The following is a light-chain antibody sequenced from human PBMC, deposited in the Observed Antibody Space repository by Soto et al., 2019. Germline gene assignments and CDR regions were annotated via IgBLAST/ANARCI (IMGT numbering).Light chain of an antibody. CDR3: CSYAAYSTFV. CDR1: SSDVGSYNL. Sequence: QSVLTQPASVSGSPRQSITISCTGTSSDVGSYNLVSWYQQHPGKAPKLMIYEGSKRPSGVSNRFSGSKSGNTASLTISGLQAEDEADYYCCSYAAYSTFVFGTGTKVTVL. J-gene: IGLJ1*01. V-gene: IGLV2-23*03. CDR2: EGS.